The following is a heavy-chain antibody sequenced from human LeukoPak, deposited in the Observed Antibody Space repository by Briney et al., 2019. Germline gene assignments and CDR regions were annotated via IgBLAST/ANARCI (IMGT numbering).Heavy chain of an antibody. V-gene: IGHV3-48*01. CDR1: GFTFSSYS. CDR3: ARNQYYDILTDPYYYGMDV. Sequence: PGGSLRLSCAASGFTFSSYSMNWVRQAPGKGLEWVSYISSSSSTIYYADSVKARFTISRDNAKNSLYLQMNSLRAEDTAVYYCARNQYYDILTDPYYYGMDVWGQGTTVTVSS. CDR2: ISSSSSTI. J-gene: IGHJ6*02. D-gene: IGHD3-9*01.